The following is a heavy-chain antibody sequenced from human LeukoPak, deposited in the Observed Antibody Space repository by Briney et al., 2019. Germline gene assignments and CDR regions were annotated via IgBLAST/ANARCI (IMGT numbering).Heavy chain of an antibody. D-gene: IGHD3-22*01. CDR3: ARVVAYDSTGYYLYYFDY. J-gene: IGHJ4*02. Sequence: PSQTLSLTCTVSGGSISSGGYYWSWIRQHPGKGLEWIGYIHYSGDTYYSPSLKSRLTISVDTSKDQFSLRLRSVTAADTAVYYCARVVAYDSTGYYLYYFDYWGQGTLVTVAA. CDR2: IHYSGDT. CDR1: GGSISSGGYY. V-gene: IGHV4-31*03.